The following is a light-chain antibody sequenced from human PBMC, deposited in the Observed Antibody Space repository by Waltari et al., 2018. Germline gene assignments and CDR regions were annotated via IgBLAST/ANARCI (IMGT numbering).Light chain of an antibody. CDR2: DDN. CDR1: SSDVGNYNL. CDR3: CSYAGSYTWV. V-gene: IGLV2-23*01. Sequence: QSALTQPASVSGSPGQSITISCTGTSSDVGNYNLVSWYQQYPGKPPNVMIYDDNRRPSGVSDRFSGSKSGNTASLTISGVQAEDEADYYCCSYAGSYTWVFGGGTKLTVL. J-gene: IGLJ3*02.